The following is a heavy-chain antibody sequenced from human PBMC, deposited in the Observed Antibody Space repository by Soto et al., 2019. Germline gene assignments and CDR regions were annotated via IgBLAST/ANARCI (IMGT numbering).Heavy chain of an antibody. V-gene: IGHV3-73*02. D-gene: IGHD3-10*01. CDR2: IRSKANSYAT. J-gene: IGHJ5*02. Sequence: EVQLVESGGGLVQPRGSLKLSCAASGFTFSGSAMHWVRQASGKGLEWVGRIRSKANSYATAYAASVKGRFTISRDDSKNTAYLQMNSLKTEDTAVYYCARGITMVRGVYWFDPWGQGTLVTVSS. CDR3: ARGITMVRGVYWFDP. CDR1: GFTFSGSA.